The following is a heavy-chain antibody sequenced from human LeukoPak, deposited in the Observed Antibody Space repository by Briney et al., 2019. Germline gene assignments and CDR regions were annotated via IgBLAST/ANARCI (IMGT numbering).Heavy chain of an antibody. CDR1: GFTFSSYW. D-gene: IGHD3-22*01. J-gene: IGHJ4*02. CDR2: INQNGSDK. CDR3: ARDSSGYYLFDY. Sequence: GGSLRLSCAVSGFTFSSYWMNWVRRAPGKGLEWVANINQNGSDKYYVESVKGRFTISRDNAKNSLYLQMNSLRAEDTAVYYCARDSSGYYLFDYWGQGTLVTVSS. V-gene: IGHV3-7*01.